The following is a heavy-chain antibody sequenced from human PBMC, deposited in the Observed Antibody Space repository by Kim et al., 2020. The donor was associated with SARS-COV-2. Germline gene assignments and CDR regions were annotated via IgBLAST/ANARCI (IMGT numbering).Heavy chain of an antibody. CDR2: T. Sequence: TNDAPAPKSRVTISVDTSKNQFSLKLSSVTAADTAVYYCARGRYGDYFDYWGQGTLVTVSS. CDR3: ARGRYGDYFDY. V-gene: IGHV4-59*09. D-gene: IGHD4-17*01. J-gene: IGHJ4*02.